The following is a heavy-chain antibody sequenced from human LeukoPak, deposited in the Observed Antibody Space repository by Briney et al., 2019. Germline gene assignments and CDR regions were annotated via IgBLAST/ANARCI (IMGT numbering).Heavy chain of an antibody. J-gene: IGHJ4*02. D-gene: IGHD6-19*01. CDR1: GGSISSYY. Sequence: SETLSLTCTVSGGSISSYYWSWVRQPPRKGLEWLGYIYYSGSTNYNPSLTSRVTISVDTSKNQFSLKLNSVTAADTAVYYCAGYAISVAGFFDSWGQGILVTVSS. V-gene: IGHV4-59*01. CDR2: IYYSGST. CDR3: AGYAISVAGFFDS.